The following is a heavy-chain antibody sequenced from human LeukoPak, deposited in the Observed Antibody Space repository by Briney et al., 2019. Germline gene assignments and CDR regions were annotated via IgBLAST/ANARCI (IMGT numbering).Heavy chain of an antibody. CDR3: ASDPIGDDAFDI. Sequence: SETLSLTCTVSGGSISSYYWSWIRQPPGKGLEWIGYIYYSGSTNYNPPLKSRATISVDTSKNQFSLKLSSVTAADTAVYYCASDPIGDDAFDIWGQGTMVTVSS. J-gene: IGHJ3*02. CDR2: IYYSGST. D-gene: IGHD3-22*01. V-gene: IGHV4-59*01. CDR1: GGSISSYY.